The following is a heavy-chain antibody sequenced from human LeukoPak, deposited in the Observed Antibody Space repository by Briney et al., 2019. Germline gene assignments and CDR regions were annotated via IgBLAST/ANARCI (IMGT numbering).Heavy chain of an antibody. V-gene: IGHV1-69*04. Sequence: SVKVSCKASGGTFSRYAISGVPEAPGQGVEWRGRIIPILEIANYTQNLQGRVTITAGKSTSTAYMELSSLRSQNTAVYYDARDRPYCSGGSCYPRDYYGMYGWGTVATVTVSS. CDR2: IIPILEIA. CDR1: GGTFSRYA. D-gene: IGHD2-15*01. CDR3: ARDRPYCSGGSCYPRDYYGMYG. J-gene: IGHJ6*04.